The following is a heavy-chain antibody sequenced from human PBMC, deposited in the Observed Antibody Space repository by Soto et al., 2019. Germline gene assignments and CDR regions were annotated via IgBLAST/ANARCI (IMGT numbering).Heavy chain of an antibody. CDR2: TYYRSKWYN. Sequence: SQTLSLTCAISGDSVSSNSAAWNWIRQSPSRGPEWLGRTYYRSKWYNDYAVSVKSRITINPDTSKNQFSLQLNSVTPEDTAIYYCAKKVNSGPGSQYFDYWGQGTLVTVSS. D-gene: IGHD3-10*01. CDR1: GDSVSSNSAA. J-gene: IGHJ4*02. CDR3: AKKVNSGPGSQYFDY. V-gene: IGHV6-1*01.